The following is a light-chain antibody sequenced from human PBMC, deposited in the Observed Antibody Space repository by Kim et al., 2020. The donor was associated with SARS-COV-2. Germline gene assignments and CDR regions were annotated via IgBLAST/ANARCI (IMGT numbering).Light chain of an antibody. CDR2: DAS. J-gene: IGKJ1*01. Sequence: SPGEGATLSCRTSQRGSSYLAWYQQKPGQAPRLLIYDASSRATGIPARFSGSGSGTDVTLTISSLEPEDFAVYYCQQRSNWPPWTFGQGTKVDIK. V-gene: IGKV3-11*01. CDR3: QQRSNWPPWT. CDR1: QRGSSY.